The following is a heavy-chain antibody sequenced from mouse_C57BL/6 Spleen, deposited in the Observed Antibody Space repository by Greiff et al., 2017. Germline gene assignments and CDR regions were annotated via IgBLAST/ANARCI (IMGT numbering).Heavy chain of an antibody. CDR2: IYPGDGDT. CDR1: GYAFSSYW. Sequence: QVQLKESGAELVKPGASGKISCKASGYAFSSYWMNWGKQRPGKGLEWIGQIYPGDGDTNYNGKFKGKATLTADKSSSTAYMQLSSLTSEDSAVYFCARSRYYGSDYAMDYWGQGTSVTVSS. V-gene: IGHV1-80*01. CDR3: ARSRYYGSDYAMDY. D-gene: IGHD1-1*01. J-gene: IGHJ4*01.